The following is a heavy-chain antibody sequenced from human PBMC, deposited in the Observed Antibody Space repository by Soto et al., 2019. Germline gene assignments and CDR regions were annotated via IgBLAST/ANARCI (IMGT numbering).Heavy chain of an antibody. J-gene: IGHJ4*02. CDR1: GFSFSSYG. Sequence: PGGSLRLSCATSGFSFSSYGMHWFRQAPGKGLEWVAVISYDGSNEYYADSVKGRFTISRDNSKNTLYLQMHSLRPEDTAVYYCAKNGIRSGWYFVDYWGQGTLVTVSS. CDR2: ISYDGSNE. D-gene: IGHD6-19*01. V-gene: IGHV3-30*18. CDR3: AKNGIRSGWYFVDY.